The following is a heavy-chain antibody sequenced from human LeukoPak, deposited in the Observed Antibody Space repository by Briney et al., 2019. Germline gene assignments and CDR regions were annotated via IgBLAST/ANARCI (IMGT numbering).Heavy chain of an antibody. CDR1: RFTFSSYA. Sequence: GGSLRLSCAASRFTFSSYAMHWVRQAPGKGLEWVAIIPYDGSYKYYADSVKGRFTISRDNSKNTLYLQMNSLRAEDTAVYYCARGGAHDAFDIWGQGTMVTVSS. V-gene: IGHV3-30*04. CDR3: ARGGAHDAFDI. D-gene: IGHD1-26*01. J-gene: IGHJ3*02. CDR2: IPYDGSYK.